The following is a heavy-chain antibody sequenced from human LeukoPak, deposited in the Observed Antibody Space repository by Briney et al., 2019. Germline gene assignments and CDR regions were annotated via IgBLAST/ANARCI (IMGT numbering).Heavy chain of an antibody. CDR1: AGSFSGYY. D-gene: IGHD6-19*01. CDR3: ARGQEWLVLGYYYYMDV. CDR2: INHSGST. V-gene: IGHV4-34*01. Sequence: PSETLSLTCAVYAGSFSGYYWSWIRQPPGKGLEWIGEINHSGSTNYNPSLKSRVTISVDTSKNQFSLKLSSVTAADTAVYYCARGQEWLVLGYYYYMDVWGKGTTVTVSS. J-gene: IGHJ6*03.